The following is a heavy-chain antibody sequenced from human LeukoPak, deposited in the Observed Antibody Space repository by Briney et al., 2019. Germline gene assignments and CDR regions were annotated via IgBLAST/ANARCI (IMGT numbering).Heavy chain of an antibody. CDR1: GGSISSYY. J-gene: IGHJ3*02. CDR2: IYYSGIT. CDR3: ARAGRWEGRPHAFDI. D-gene: IGHD1-26*01. Sequence: SETLSLTCTVSGGSISSYYWNWIRQPPGKGPEWIGYIYYSGITNYNPSLKSRVTISVDTSKSQFSLKLSSVTAADTAVYYCARAGRWEGRPHAFDIWGQGTMVTVSS. V-gene: IGHV4-59*01.